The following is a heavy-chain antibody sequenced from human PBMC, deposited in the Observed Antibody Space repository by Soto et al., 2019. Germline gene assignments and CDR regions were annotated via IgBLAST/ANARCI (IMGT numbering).Heavy chain of an antibody. J-gene: IGHJ4*02. CDR2: ISRGGSVI. V-gene: IGHV3-11*01. D-gene: IGHD3-10*01. Sequence: GGSLRLSCAASGFTVSSNYMSWVRQAPGKGLEWVSYISRGGSVIYYADSVKGRFTISRDDAKNSLYLQMNSLRAEDTAIYYCASDSHAVDLGYWGQGTLVTVSS. CDR3: ASDSHAVDLGY. CDR1: GFTVSSNY.